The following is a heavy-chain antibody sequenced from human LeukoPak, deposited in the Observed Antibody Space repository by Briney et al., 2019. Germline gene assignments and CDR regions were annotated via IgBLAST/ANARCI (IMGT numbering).Heavy chain of an antibody. CDR1: GGSISSYY. CDR2: IYYSGST. Sequence: PSETLSLTRTVSGGSISSYYWSWIRQPPGRGLEWIGYIYYSGSTNYNPSLKSRVTISVDTSKNQFSLKLSSVTAADTAVYYCARGDILTGYYGNWYSDLWGRGTLVTVSS. CDR3: ARGDILTGYYGNWYSDL. D-gene: IGHD3-9*01. J-gene: IGHJ2*01. V-gene: IGHV4-59*12.